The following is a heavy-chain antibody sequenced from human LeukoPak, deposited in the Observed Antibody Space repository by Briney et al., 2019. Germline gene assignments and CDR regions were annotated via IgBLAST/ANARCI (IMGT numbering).Heavy chain of an antibody. Sequence: SETLSLTCTVSGGSISSYYWSWIRQPAGKGLEWIGRIYTSGSTNYNPSLKSRVTMSVDTSKNKFSLKLSSVTAADTAVYYCARESATAGDPTADYWGQGTLVTVSS. CDR2: IYTSGST. V-gene: IGHV4-4*07. D-gene: IGHD2-21*02. CDR1: GGSISSYY. J-gene: IGHJ4*02. CDR3: ARESATAGDPTADY.